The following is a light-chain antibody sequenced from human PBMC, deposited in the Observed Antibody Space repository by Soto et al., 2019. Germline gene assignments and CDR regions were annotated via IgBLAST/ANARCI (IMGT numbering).Light chain of an antibody. CDR2: AAS. CDR3: QQYGGSWT. V-gene: IGKV3-20*01. CDR1: QSVSSN. Sequence: EIVMTQSPATLSVSPGERAALSCRASQSVSSNLAWFQQKPGQAPRLLIYAASSRATGSPDRFSGGGSGTDFTLTISRLEPEDFAVYYCQQYGGSWTFGQGTKVDIK. J-gene: IGKJ1*01.